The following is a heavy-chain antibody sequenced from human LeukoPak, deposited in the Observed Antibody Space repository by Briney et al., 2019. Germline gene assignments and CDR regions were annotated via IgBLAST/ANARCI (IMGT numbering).Heavy chain of an antibody. CDR1: GYTFTSYY. CDR2: INPSGGST. CDR3: ARVGSRSPTFDY. Sequence: ASVKVSCKASGYTFTSYYMHWVRQAPGQGLEWMGIINPSGGSTSYAQKFQGRVTMTMDTSTRTVYMELSSLRSEDTAVYYCARVGSRSPTFDYWGQGTLVTVSS. V-gene: IGHV1-46*01. J-gene: IGHJ4*02. D-gene: IGHD1-26*01.